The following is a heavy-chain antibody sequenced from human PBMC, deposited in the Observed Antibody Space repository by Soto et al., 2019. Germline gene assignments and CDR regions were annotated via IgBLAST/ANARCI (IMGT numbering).Heavy chain of an antibody. Sequence: PSETLSLTCTVSGGSVSSGSYYWSWIRQPPGKGLEWIGYIYYSGSTNYNPSLKSRVTISVDTSKNQFSLKLSSVTAADTAVYYCARDLGHYYDSSGPFDIWGQGTMVTVSS. CDR1: GGSVSSGSYY. CDR3: ARDLGHYYDSSGPFDI. J-gene: IGHJ3*02. CDR2: IYYSGST. D-gene: IGHD3-22*01. V-gene: IGHV4-61*01.